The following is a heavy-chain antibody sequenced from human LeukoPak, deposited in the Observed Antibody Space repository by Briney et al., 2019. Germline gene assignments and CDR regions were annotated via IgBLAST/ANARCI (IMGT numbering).Heavy chain of an antibody. V-gene: IGHV4-34*01. CDR2: INHSGST. J-gene: IGHJ6*02. CDR3: ARGSGVRNYYYYGMDV. Sequence: SETLSLTCAVYGGSFSGYYWSWIRQPPGKGLEWIGEINHSGSTNYNPSLKSRVTISVDTSKNQFSLKLSSVTAADTAGYYCARGSGVRNYYYYGMDVWGQGTTVTVSS. D-gene: IGHD2-8*02. CDR1: GGSFSGYY.